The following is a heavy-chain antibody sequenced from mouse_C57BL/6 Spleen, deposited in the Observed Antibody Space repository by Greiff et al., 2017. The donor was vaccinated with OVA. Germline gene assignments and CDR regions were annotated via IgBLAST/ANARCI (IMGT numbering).Heavy chain of an antibody. CDR3: ARSQLTGTGHFDY. CDR2: IDPANGNT. V-gene: IGHV14-3*01. D-gene: IGHD4-1*01. J-gene: IGHJ2*01. CDR1: GFNIKNTY. Sequence: EVKLQESVAELVRPGASVKLSCTASGFNIKNTYMHWVKQRPEQGLEWIGRIDPANGNTKYAPKFQGKATITADTSSNTAYLQLSSLTSEDTAIYYCARSQLTGTGHFDYWGQGTTLTVSS.